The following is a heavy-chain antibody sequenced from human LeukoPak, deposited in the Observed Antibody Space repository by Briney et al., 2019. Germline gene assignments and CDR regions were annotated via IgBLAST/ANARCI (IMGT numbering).Heavy chain of an antibody. CDR3: ARLQYCSGTSCYWFDP. Sequence: SETLSPTCDVSGGSISSGLYSWSWIRQPLGKGLEWIGYIYHTGSTYYNPSLKSRVTISVDTSKNQFSLRLSSVTAADTAVYYCARLQYCSGTSCYWFDPWGQGTLVTVSS. CDR2: IYHTGST. J-gene: IGHJ5*02. V-gene: IGHV4-30-2*01. D-gene: IGHD2-2*01. CDR1: GGSISSGLYS.